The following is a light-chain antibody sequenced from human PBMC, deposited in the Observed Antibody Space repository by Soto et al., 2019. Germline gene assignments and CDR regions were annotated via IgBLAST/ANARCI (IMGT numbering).Light chain of an antibody. CDR3: QHYNSYSEA. CDR2: TAS. CDR1: QTISSW. J-gene: IGKJ1*01. V-gene: IGKV1-5*03. Sequence: DIQMTQSPSTLSGSVGDRVTITCRASQTISSWLAWYQQKPGKAPKLLIYTASTLKSGVPSRFSGSGSGTEFTLTISSLQPDDFVTYYCQHYNSYSEAFGQGTKVELK.